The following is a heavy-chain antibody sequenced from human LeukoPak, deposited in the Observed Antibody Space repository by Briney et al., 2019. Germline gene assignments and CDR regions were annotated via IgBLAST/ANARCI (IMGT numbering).Heavy chain of an antibody. CDR3: AREGSGSTPVGY. J-gene: IGHJ4*02. CDR2: IIPILGIA. V-gene: IGHV1-69*04. Sequence: SVKVSCRASGGTFSSYTISWVRQAPGQGLEWMGRIIPILGIANYAQKFQGRVTITADKSTSTAYMELSSLRSEDTAVYYCAREGSGSTPVGYWGQGTLVTVSS. D-gene: IGHD6-19*01. CDR1: GGTFSSYT.